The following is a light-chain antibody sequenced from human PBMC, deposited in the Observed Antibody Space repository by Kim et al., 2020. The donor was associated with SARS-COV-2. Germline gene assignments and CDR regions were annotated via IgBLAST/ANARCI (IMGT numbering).Light chain of an antibody. J-gene: IGKJ1*01. V-gene: IGKV1-9*01. CDR3: QQLRVLPRT. CDR2: AAS. CDR1: QDISNN. Sequence: DIQLTQFPSFLSASVGDRVTITCRASQDISNNLAWYQQKPGKAPELLIYAASTLQAGVPSRFRGSGSGTDFTLTVTGLQPEDFATYSCQQLRVLPRTFGQGTKV.